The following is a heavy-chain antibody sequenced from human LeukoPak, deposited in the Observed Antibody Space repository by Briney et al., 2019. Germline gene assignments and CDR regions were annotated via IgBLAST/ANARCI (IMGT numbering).Heavy chain of an antibody. D-gene: IGHD2-15*01. CDR3: ARAKSYCSGGSCYPVD. Sequence: GGSLRLSCSASGFTFSSYGMHWVRQAPGKGLEWVAVIWYDAGNKYYADSVRGRFTISRDNSKNTLYLQMNSLRAEDTAVYYCARAKSYCSGGSCYPVDWGQGTLVTVSS. V-gene: IGHV3-33*08. CDR1: GFTFSSYG. J-gene: IGHJ4*02. CDR2: IWYDAGNK.